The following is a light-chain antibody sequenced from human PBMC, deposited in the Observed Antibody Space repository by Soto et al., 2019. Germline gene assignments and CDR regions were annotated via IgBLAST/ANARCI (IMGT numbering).Light chain of an antibody. CDR2: DDS. CDR1: TYNIGAGYD. Sequence: QSVLTQPPSVSGAPGQRVTISCAGSTYNIGAGYDVNWYQQLPGTAPKLLIYDDSHRPSGVPDRFSGSKSASSASLAITGLQAEDEADYYCQSSDSSLSASVVFGGGTQLTVL. J-gene: IGLJ2*01. V-gene: IGLV1-40*01. CDR3: QSSDSSLSASVV.